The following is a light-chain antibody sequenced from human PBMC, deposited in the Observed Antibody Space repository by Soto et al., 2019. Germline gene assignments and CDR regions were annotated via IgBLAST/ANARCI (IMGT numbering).Light chain of an antibody. CDR2: AAS. V-gene: IGKV1-39*01. CDR1: QSISTY. Sequence: DIQMTQSPSSLSASVGDRVTITCRASQSISTYLNWYQQKPGKAPKLLIYAASSLQSGVPSRFSGSGSGTDFTLTISSLQPEDFASYYCQLSYSTPPAFGQVTKVEIK. J-gene: IGKJ1*01. CDR3: QLSYSTPPA.